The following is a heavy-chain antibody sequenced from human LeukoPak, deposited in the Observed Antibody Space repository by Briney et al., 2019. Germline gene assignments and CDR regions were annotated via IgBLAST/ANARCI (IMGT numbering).Heavy chain of an antibody. CDR2: IYYSGST. J-gene: IGHJ4*02. V-gene: IGHV4-39*07. CDR1: GGSLSSSSYY. D-gene: IGHD3-10*01. CDR3: ARREVLLWFGELFSSPVGFDY. Sequence: SETLSLTCTVSGGSLSSSSYYWGWLRQPPGKGREWLGSIYYSGSTYYNPSLKSRVTISVDTPKNQFSLKLSSVTAADTAVYYCARREVLLWFGELFSSPVGFDYWGQGTLVTVSS.